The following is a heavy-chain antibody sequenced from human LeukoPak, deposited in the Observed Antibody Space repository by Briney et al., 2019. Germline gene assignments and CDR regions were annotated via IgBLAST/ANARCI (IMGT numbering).Heavy chain of an antibody. CDR2: INHSGST. CDR1: GGSFSGYY. V-gene: IGHV4-34*01. Sequence: SETPSLTCAVYGGSFSGYYWSWIRQPPGKGLEWIGEINHSGSTNYNPSLKSRVTISVDTSKNQFSLKLSSVTAADTAVYYCARAPLGYCSGGSCYFDYWGQGTLVTVSS. D-gene: IGHD2-15*01. CDR3: ARAPLGYCSGGSCYFDY. J-gene: IGHJ4*02.